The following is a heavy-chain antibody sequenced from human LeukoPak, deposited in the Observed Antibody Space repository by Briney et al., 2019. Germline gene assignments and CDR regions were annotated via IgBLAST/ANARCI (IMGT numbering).Heavy chain of an antibody. CDR3: ARARRSTVYYFDY. Sequence: PGGSLRLSCAASGFTFSSYSMNWVRQAPGKGLEWVSSISSSSSYIYYADSVKGRFTISRDNAKNSLYLQMNSLRAEDTAVYYCARARRSTVYYFDYWAREPWSPSPQ. CDR2: ISSSSSYI. CDR1: GFTFSSYS. V-gene: IGHV3-21*01. J-gene: IGHJ4*02. D-gene: IGHD1-14*01.